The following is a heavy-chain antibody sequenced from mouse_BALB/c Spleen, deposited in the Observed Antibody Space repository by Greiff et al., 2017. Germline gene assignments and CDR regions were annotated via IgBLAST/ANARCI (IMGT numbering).Heavy chain of an antibody. CDR1: GYTFTSYY. J-gene: IGHJ4*01. CDR2: INPSNGGT. D-gene: IGHD6-5*01. CDR3: AREGSLDAMDY. Sequence: QVQLQQSGAELVKPGASVKLSCKASGYTFTSYYMYWVKQRPGQGLEWIGEINPSNGGTNFNEKFKSKATLTVDKSSSTAYMQLSSLTSEDSAVYYCAREGSLDAMDYWGQGTSVTVSS. V-gene: IGHV1S81*02.